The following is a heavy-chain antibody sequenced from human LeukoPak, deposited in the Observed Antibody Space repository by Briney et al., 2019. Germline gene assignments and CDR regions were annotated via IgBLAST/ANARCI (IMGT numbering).Heavy chain of an antibody. J-gene: IGHJ4*02. CDR2: ISASGGST. V-gene: IGHV3-23*01. D-gene: IGHD6-19*01. CDR3: AKLMAGSNADY. Sequence: GGSLRLSCAASGFTFSSYAMTWVRQAPGKGLEWVSGISASGGSTYYADSVKGRFTISRDNSKNTLYLQMSSLTADDTAVYYCAKLMAGSNADYWGQGTLVTVSS. CDR1: GFTFSSYA.